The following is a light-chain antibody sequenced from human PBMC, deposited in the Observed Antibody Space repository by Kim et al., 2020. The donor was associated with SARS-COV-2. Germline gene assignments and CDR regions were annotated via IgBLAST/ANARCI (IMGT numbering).Light chain of an antibody. V-gene: IGKV3-20*01. CDR2: GAS. CDR1: QSVSSSY. Sequence: EIVLTQSPGTLSLSPGERATLSCRASQSVSSSYLAWYQQKPDQAPRLLIYGASSRATGIPDRFSGSGSGTDFTLTISRLEPEDFAVYYCPQYGSSPLYTFGQGTKLEI. J-gene: IGKJ2*01. CDR3: PQYGSSPLYT.